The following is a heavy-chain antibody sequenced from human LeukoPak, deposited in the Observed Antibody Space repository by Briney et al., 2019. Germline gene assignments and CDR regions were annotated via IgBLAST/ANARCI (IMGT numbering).Heavy chain of an antibody. CDR3: ARKKYYYDSSGLGWFDP. CDR2: IKQDGSEK. Sequence: GGSLRLSCAASGFTFSNYWMTWVRQAPGKGLEWVANIKQDGSEKYYVDSVKGRFTISRDNAKNSLYLQMNSPRAEDTAVYYCARKKYYYDSSGLGWFDPWGQGTLVTVSS. CDR1: GFTFSNYW. J-gene: IGHJ5*02. D-gene: IGHD3-22*01. V-gene: IGHV3-7*03.